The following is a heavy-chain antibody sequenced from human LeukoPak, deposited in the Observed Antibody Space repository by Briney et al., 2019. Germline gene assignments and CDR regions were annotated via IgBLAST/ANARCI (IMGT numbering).Heavy chain of an antibody. CDR3: ARDPSLSGSLVTVDY. CDR1: GFTFSDYY. CDR2: ISSSGTTI. Sequence: PGGSLRLSCAASGFTFSDYYMSWIRQAPGKGLEWVSYISSSGTTIYYADSVKGRFTISRDDAKNSLYLQMNSLRAEDTAVYYCARDPSLSGSLVTVDYWGQGTLVTVSS. V-gene: IGHV3-11*04. D-gene: IGHD1-26*01. J-gene: IGHJ4*02.